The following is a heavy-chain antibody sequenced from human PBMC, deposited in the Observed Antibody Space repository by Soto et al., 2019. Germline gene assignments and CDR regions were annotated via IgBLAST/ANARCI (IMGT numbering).Heavy chain of an antibody. V-gene: IGHV3-21*01. Sequence: GGSLRLSCAASGFTFSSYSMNWVRQAPGKGLEWVSSISSSSSYIYYADSVKGRFTISRDNAKNSLYLQMNSLRAEDTAVYYGATGLDGDYTYYFDYWGQGTLVTVSS. J-gene: IGHJ4*02. CDR3: ATGLDGDYTYYFDY. CDR1: GFTFSSYS. D-gene: IGHD4-17*01. CDR2: ISSSSSYI.